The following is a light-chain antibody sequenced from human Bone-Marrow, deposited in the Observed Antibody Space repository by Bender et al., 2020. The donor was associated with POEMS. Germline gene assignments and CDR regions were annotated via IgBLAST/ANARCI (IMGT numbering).Light chain of an antibody. CDR1: SSNLGAGYD. V-gene: IGLV1-40*01. J-gene: IGLJ2*01. CDR3: QSYDSSLTGFSI. Sequence: VLTQPPSVSGAPGQRVTISCTGGSSNLGAGYDVHWYQQVPGTAPKLLIYGNNNRPSGVPDRFSGSRSGTSASLAISGLQAEDEADYYCQSYDSSLTGFSIFGGGTKLTVL. CDR2: GNN.